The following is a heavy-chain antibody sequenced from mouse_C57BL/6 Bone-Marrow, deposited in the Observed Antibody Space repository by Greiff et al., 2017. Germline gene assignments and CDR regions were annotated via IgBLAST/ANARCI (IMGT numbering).Heavy chain of an antibody. CDR3: APKSITTVHV. J-gene: IGHJ1*03. CDR2: IYPRSGNT. Sequence: QVQLQQSGAELARPGASVKLSCKASGYTFTSYGISWVKQRTGQGLEWIGEIYPRSGNTYYNEKVTGKATLTTDKSSSTAYMELRSLTSEDSAVFFCAPKSITTVHVWGTGTTGTVAS. V-gene: IGHV1-81*01. D-gene: IGHD1-1*01. CDR1: GYTFTSYG.